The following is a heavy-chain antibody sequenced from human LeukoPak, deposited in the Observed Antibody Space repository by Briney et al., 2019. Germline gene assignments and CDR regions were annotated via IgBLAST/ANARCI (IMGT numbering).Heavy chain of an antibody. D-gene: IGHD1-14*01. CDR3: AGLTQGDRGFDY. V-gene: IGHV4-39*01. CDR2: IYYSGST. CDR1: GGSISSSSYY. Sequence: KPSETLSLTCTVSGGSISSSSYYWGWIRQPPGKGLEWIGSIYYSGSTYYNPSLKSRVTISVDTSKNQFSLNLSSVTAADTAVYYCAGLTQGDRGFDYWGQGTLVTVSS. J-gene: IGHJ4*02.